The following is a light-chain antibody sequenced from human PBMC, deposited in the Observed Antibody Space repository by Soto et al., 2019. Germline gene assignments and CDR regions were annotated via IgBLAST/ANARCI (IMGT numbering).Light chain of an antibody. Sequence: QSVLTQPPSVSGAPGPRVNISCTGNNSNLGEGYDGHWYQQLPGAAPILVIFGNSNRPSGVPERFSGSKSGTSASRAITGLQAEAEDDYYCQAYDYSLTAFVFGGGTKLTVL. CDR2: GNS. V-gene: IGLV1-40*01. CDR1: NSNLGEGYD. J-gene: IGLJ3*02. CDR3: QAYDYSLTAFV.